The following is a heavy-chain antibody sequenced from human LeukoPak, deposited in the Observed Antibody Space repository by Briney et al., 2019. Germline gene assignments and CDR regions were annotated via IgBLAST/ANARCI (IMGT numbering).Heavy chain of an antibody. Sequence: PSETLSLTCAVYGGSFSGYYWGWIRQPPGKGLEWIGSIYHSGSTFYNPFLKSRVTISVDTSKNQFSLKLSSVTAADTAVYYCARLNGDAVYFDYWGQGTLVTVSS. D-gene: IGHD4-17*01. V-gene: IGHV4-38-2*01. CDR1: GGSFSGYY. CDR2: IYHSGST. J-gene: IGHJ4*02. CDR3: ARLNGDAVYFDY.